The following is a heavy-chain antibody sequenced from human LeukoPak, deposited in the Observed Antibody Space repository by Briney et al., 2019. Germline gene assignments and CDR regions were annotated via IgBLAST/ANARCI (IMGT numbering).Heavy chain of an antibody. D-gene: IGHD3-22*01. CDR3: ARVTTGCYYDY. V-gene: IGHV4-61*02. J-gene: IGHJ4*02. CDR1: VGSLSSGSYY. CDR2: IYTSGRT. Sequence: SETLSLTCTVCVGSLSSGSYYWSWIRQHAGKGLEWNGRIYTSGRTNYNPSLKSRVTISLDTSENHLSMNLSSVDAADTALYYCARVTTGCYYDYWGQGTLVTVSS.